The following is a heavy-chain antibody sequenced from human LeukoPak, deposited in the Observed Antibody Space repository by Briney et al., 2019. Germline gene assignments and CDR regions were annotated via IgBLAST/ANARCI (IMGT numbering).Heavy chain of an antibody. V-gene: IGHV4-59*11. CDR2: IYYNGGT. Sequence: SETLSLTCTVSGGSISGHHWSWIRQPPGKELEWIGYIYYNGGTSYNPSLKSRVTISVDTSKYQFSLHLNAVTAADTAVYYCARDSAARSDLWGRGTLVTVAS. D-gene: IGHD2-15*01. J-gene: IGHJ2*01. CDR3: ARDSAARSDL. CDR1: GGSISGHH.